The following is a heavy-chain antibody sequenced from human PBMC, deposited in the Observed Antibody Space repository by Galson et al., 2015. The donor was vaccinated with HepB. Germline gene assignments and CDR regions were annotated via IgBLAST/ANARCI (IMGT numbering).Heavy chain of an antibody. CDR3: ANDLLPNTAMVRGDTSIPSFLFDY. CDR1: GFTFSSCG. Sequence: SLRLSCAASGFTFSSCGMSWVRQAPGKGLEWISTISISDSTYYAASVKGRFTISRDNSKNTLYLQMNSLRAEDTAVYYCANDLLPNTAMVRGDTSIPSFLFDYWGQGALVTVSS. D-gene: IGHD5-18*01. J-gene: IGHJ4*02. V-gene: IGHV3-23*01. CDR2: ISISDST.